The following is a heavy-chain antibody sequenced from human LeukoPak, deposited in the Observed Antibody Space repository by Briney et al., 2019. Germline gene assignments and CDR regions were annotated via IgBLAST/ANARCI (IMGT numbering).Heavy chain of an antibody. CDR3: ARDQANSDYPQNWFDP. Sequence: SETLSLTCTVSGYSISSGYFWGWIRQPPGKGLEWIGSIYHSGSTSYNPSLKSRLTISVDTSKNQFSLKLNSVTAADTAVYYCARDQANSDYPQNWFDPWGQGTLVTVSS. D-gene: IGHD5-12*01. CDR1: GYSISSGYF. CDR2: IYHSGST. J-gene: IGHJ5*02. V-gene: IGHV4-38-2*02.